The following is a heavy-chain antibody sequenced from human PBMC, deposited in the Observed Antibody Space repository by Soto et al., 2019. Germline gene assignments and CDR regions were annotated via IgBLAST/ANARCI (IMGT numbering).Heavy chain of an antibody. CDR2: IKQDGSEK. J-gene: IGHJ4*02. CDR1: GFIFSDYA. Sequence: EVQLVESGGGLVQPGGSLRLSCSASGFIFSDYAMHWVRQAPGKGLEWVANIKQDGSEKYYAASVRDRFTISRDNGKNSLYLQMNSLRAADTAMYYCARDWLNYYVDNWGQGALVTVSS. V-gene: IGHV3-7*05. D-gene: IGHD5-12*01. CDR3: ARDWLNYYVDN.